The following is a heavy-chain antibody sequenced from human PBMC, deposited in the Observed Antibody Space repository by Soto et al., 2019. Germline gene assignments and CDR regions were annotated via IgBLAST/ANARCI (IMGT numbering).Heavy chain of an antibody. CDR1: GFPFSTYA. CDR3: ARDFRPGLIVPTKSGFDP. Sequence: TGGSLRLSCEASGFPFSTYAMTWVRQVPGKGLEWVSTTSNGGNTEFAESVRGRFTVFRDNSKNTIYLQMSSLRAEDSAIYFCARDFRPGLIVPTKSGFDPWGQGTPVTVSS. D-gene: IGHD2-15*01. J-gene: IGHJ5*02. CDR2: TSNGGNT. V-gene: IGHV3-23*01.